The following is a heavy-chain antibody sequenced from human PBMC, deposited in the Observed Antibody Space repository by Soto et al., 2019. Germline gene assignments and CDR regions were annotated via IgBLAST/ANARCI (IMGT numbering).Heavy chain of an antibody. CDR2: INPNSGDT. CDR3: ARDGPYNWNDWSDP. J-gene: IGHJ5*02. D-gene: IGHD1-20*01. CDR1: GYTFTGYY. V-gene: IGHV1-2*02. Sequence: ASVKVSCKTSGYTFTGYYIHWLRQAPGQGLEWMGWINPNSGDTKYAQEFQGRVTMTRDTSISTAYMELSRLRSDDTAVYYCARDGPYNWNDWSDPWGQGTLVTVSS.